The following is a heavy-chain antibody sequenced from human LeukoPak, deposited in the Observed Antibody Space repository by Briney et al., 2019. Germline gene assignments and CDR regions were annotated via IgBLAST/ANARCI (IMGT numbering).Heavy chain of an antibody. D-gene: IGHD5-18*01. V-gene: IGHV1-69*01. CDR3: ARATSANEYSYGFHFDY. CDR2: ITPSFGTE. CDR1: GTTFRSYA. J-gene: IGHJ4*02. Sequence: SVKVSCKASGTTFRSYAINWVRQAPAQGLEWMGAITPSFGTEKYAQKFQGRVTMTADESTSTAYMDLNYLRSDDTAVYFCARATSANEYSYGFHFDYWGQGTLVTVSS.